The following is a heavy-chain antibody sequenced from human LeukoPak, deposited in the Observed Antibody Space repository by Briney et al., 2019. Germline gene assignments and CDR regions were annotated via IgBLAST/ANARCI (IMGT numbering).Heavy chain of an antibody. V-gene: IGHV3-48*03. CDR1: GFTFSSYD. CDR2: ISGSGTTI. D-gene: IGHD3-3*01. J-gene: IGHJ5*02. CDR3: ARGGGRITIFGVVPNWFDP. Sequence: GGSLRLSCAASGFTFSSYDMTWVRQAPGKGLEWVSYISGSGTTIYYADSVKGRFTISRDNAKNSLYLQANSLRVEDTAVYYCARGGGRITIFGVVPNWFDPWGQGTLVTVSS.